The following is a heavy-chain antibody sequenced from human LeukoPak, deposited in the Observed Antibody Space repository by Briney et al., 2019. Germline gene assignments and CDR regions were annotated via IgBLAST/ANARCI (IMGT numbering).Heavy chain of an antibody. CDR2: ISSSDTTI. J-gene: IGHJ4*02. CDR3: ARADCSSTSCYELDY. V-gene: IGHV3-11*04. D-gene: IGHD2-2*01. Sequence: PGGSLRLSCAGSGFTFSDYYMSWIRQAPGKGLEWVSYISSSDTTIYYADSVKGRFTISRDNALNSLYLQMNTLRADDTAVYYCARADCSSTSCYELDYWGQGTLVTVSS. CDR1: GFTFSDYY.